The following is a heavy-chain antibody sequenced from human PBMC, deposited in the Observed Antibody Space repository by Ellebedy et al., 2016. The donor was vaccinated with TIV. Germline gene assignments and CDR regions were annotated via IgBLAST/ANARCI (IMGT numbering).Heavy chain of an antibody. Sequence: SETLSLTXAVYGGSFSGYYWSWIRQPPGKGLEWIGETNHSGSTNYNPSLKSRVTISVDTSKNQFSLKLSSVTAADTAVYYCARGYPYGSGRDWYYYMDVWGKGTTVTVSS. CDR3: ARGYPYGSGRDWYYYMDV. D-gene: IGHD3-10*01. J-gene: IGHJ6*03. CDR2: TNHSGST. CDR1: GGSFSGYY. V-gene: IGHV4-34*01.